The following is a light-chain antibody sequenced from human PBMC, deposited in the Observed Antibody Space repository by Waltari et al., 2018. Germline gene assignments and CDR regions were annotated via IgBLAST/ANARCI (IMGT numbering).Light chain of an antibody. Sequence: QSVLTQPLSVSGAPGQRCTISCTGSSSKVGAGYEVHWYQQLQGNGPRLRIYGNKTRPSGVPDRFAASKTATSAPLAITGLQAEAEVDYYCQSYDSSVGGVFGGGHKVTVL. J-gene: IGLJ3*02. CDR2: GNK. CDR3: QSYDSSVGGV. V-gene: IGLV1-40*01. CDR1: SSKVGAGYE.